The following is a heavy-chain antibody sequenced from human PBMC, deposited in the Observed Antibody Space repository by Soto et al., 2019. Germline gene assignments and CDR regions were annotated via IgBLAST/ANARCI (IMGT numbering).Heavy chain of an antibody. J-gene: IGHJ4*02. D-gene: IGHD3-22*01. CDR1: GGSITSNVSS. Sequence: SETLSLTCAVSGGSITSNVSSWSWIRQPPGKGLEWMGYIYHSGSTSYNPSLKSRVTMSVDRSKNQFSLKLSSVTAADTAVYYCARGNYRKTFDYWGPGTRVTVAS. CDR3: ARGNYRKTFDY. CDR2: IYHSGST. V-gene: IGHV4-30-2*01.